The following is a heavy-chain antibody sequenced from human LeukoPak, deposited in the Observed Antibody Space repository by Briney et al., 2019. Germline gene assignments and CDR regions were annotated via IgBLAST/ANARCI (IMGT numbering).Heavy chain of an antibody. CDR1: GFTFSSYW. D-gene: IGHD5-12*01. J-gene: IGHJ4*02. Sequence: GGSLRLSCAASGFTFSSYWMSWVRQAPGKGLEWVANIKQDGSEKYYVDSVKGRFTISRDNAKNSLYLQMNSLRAEDTAVCYCARLEVTVVATIDYWGQGTLVTVSS. CDR2: IKQDGSEK. CDR3: ARLEVTVVATIDY. V-gene: IGHV3-7*01.